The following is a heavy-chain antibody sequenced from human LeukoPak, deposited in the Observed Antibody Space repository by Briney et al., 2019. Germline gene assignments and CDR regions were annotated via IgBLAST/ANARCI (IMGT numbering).Heavy chain of an antibody. CDR3: ARDHSDYEAFDI. V-gene: IGHV3-53*04. D-gene: IGHD5-12*01. CDR2: IYSGGST. CDR1: GFRFSSYA. Sequence: GGSLRLSCAASGFRFSSYAMTWVRQAPGKGLEWVSVIYSGGSTYYADSVKGRFTISRHNSKNTLYPQMNSLRAEDTAVYYCARDHSDYEAFDIWGQGTMVTVSS. J-gene: IGHJ3*02.